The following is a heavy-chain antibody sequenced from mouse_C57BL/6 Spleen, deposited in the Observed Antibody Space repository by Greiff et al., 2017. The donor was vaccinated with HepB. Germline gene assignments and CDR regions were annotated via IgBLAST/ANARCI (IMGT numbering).Heavy chain of an antibody. CDR1: GFSLSTSGMG. D-gene: IGHD2-4*01. CDR3: ARREDYDYDEEYFDV. V-gene: IGHV8-12*01. J-gene: IGHJ1*03. Sequence: QVTLKVSGPGILQSSQTLSLTCSFSGFSLSTSGMGVSWIRQPSGKGLEWLAVIYWDDDKRYHPSLKSRLTISKDTSRNQVFLKITSVDTADTATYYCARREDYDYDEEYFDVWGTGTTVTVSS. CDR2: IYWDDDK.